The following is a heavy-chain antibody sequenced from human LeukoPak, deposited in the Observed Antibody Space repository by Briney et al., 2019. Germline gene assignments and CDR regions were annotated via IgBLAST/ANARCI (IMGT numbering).Heavy chain of an antibody. CDR3: TRDPSDC. D-gene: IGHD2-21*01. CDR2: IRSKAYGGTT. J-gene: IGHJ4*02. V-gene: IGHV3-49*04. CDR1: GFTFGDYA. Sequence: GGSLRLSCTASGFTFGDYAMSWVRQAPGKGLEWVGFIRSKAYGGTTEYAASVKGRFTIPRDDSKSIAYLQMNSLKTEDTAVYYCTRDPSDCWGQGTLVTVSS.